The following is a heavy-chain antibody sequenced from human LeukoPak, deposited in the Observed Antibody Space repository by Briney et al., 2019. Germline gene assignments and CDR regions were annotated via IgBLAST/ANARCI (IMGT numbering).Heavy chain of an antibody. CDR1: GFTFGDYA. D-gene: IGHD3-22*01. Sequence: GGSLRLSCTASGFTFGDYAMSWFRQAPGKGLEWVGFIRSKAYGGTTEYAASVKGRFTISRDDSKSIAYLQMNSLKTEDTAVYYCTSRVTYYYDSSGYYPDYWGQGTLVTVSS. J-gene: IGHJ4*02. CDR3: TSRVTYYYDSSGYYPDY. CDR2: IRSKAYGGTT. V-gene: IGHV3-49*03.